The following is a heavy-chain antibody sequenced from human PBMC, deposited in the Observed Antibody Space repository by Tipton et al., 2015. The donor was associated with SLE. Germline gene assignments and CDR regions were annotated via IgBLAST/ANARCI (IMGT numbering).Heavy chain of an antibody. J-gene: IGHJ2*01. CDR3: ARRGGSSWYGVSDWDVDR. Sequence: TLSLTCAVSGGSFSGYYWSWIRQPPGTGLEWIGELNHSGSTNYNSSLTRRVTISVDTSKNQFSLTLSSVTAADTAVYYYARRGGSSWYGVSDWDVDRWDLGTRVTVSS. CDR1: GGSFSGYY. D-gene: IGHD6-13*01. V-gene: IGHV4-34*01. CDR2: LNHSGST.